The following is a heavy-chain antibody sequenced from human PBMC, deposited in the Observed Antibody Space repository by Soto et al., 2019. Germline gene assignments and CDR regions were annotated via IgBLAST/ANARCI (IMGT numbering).Heavy chain of an antibody. Sequence: PSETLSLTCAVYGGSFSGYYWSWIRQPPGKGLEWIGEINHSGSTNSNPSLKSRVTISVDTSKNQFSLKLSSVTAADTAVYYCARGRLTGTTGWFDPWGQGTLVTVSS. V-gene: IGHV4-34*01. J-gene: IGHJ5*02. CDR2: INHSGST. CDR3: ARGRLTGTTGWFDP. D-gene: IGHD1-7*01. CDR1: GGSFSGYY.